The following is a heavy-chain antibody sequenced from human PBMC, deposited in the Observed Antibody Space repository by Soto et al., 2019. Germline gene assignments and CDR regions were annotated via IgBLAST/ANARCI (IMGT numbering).Heavy chain of an antibody. CDR1: GFTFSSYS. J-gene: IGHJ4*02. D-gene: IGHD6-13*01. CDR2: ISSSSSYI. Sequence: GGSLRLSCAASGFTFSSYSMNWVRQAPGKGLEWVSSISSSSSYIYYADSVKGRFTISRDNAKNSLYLQMNSLRAEDTAVYYCARVVAAAGQYYFDYWGQGTLVTVSS. CDR3: ARVVAAAGQYYFDY. V-gene: IGHV3-21*01.